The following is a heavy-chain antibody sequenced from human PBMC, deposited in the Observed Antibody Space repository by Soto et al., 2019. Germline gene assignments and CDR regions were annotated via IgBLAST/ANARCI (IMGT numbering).Heavy chain of an antibody. J-gene: IGHJ6*02. V-gene: IGHV4-39*01. CDR1: GGSSSSSSYY. CDR2: IYYSGST. Sequence: SETLSLTCTVSGGSSSSSSYYWGWIRQPPGKGLEWIGSIYYSGSTYYNPSLKSRVTISVDTSKNQFSLKLSSVTAADTAVYYCARLGSILWFGELDYYYGMDVWGQGTTVTVS. D-gene: IGHD3-10*01. CDR3: ARLGSILWFGELDYYYGMDV.